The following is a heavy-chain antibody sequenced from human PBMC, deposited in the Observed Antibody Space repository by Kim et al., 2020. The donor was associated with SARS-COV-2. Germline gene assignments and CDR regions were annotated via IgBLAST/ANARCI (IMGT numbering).Heavy chain of an antibody. CDR1: GYTFTSYY. J-gene: IGHJ4*02. Sequence: ASVKVSCKASGYTFTSYYMHWVRQAPGQGLEWMGIINPSGGSTSYAQKFQGRVTMTRDTSTSTVYMELSSLRSEDTAVYYCARGGRTYYDFWSGYWDFDYWGQGTLVTVSS. CDR3: ARGGRTYYDFWSGYWDFDY. V-gene: IGHV1-46*01. D-gene: IGHD3-3*01. CDR2: INPSGGST.